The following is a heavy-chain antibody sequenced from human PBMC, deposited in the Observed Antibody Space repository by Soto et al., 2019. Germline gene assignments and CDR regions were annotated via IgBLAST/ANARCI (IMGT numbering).Heavy chain of an antibody. J-gene: IGHJ4*02. CDR2: IVVGSGNT. D-gene: IGHD6-19*01. V-gene: IGHV1-58*01. CDR1: GFTFTSSA. Sequence: ASVKVSCKASGFTFTSSAVQWVRQARGQRLEWIGWIVVGSGNTNYAQKFQERVTITRDMSTSTAYMELSSLRSEDTAVYYCAAFLGYSSGWRFDYWGQGTLVTVSS. CDR3: AAFLGYSSGWRFDY.